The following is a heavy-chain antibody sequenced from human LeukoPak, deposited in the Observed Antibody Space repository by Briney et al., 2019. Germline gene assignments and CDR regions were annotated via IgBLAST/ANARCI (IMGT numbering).Heavy chain of an antibody. CDR2: IYYSGST. CDR1: GGSISSYY. CDR3: ARDLPYITIFGVVHPYGMDV. D-gene: IGHD3-3*01. J-gene: IGHJ6*02. V-gene: IGHV4-59*01. Sequence: SETLSLTCTVSGGSISSYYWSWIRQPPGKGLEWIGYIYYSGSTNYNPSLKSRVTISVDTSKNQFSLKLSSVTAADTAVYYCARDLPYITIFGVVHPYGMDVWCQGTTVTVSS.